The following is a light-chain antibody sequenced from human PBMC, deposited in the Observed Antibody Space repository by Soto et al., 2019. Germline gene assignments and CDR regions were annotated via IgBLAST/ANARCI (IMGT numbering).Light chain of an antibody. CDR3: QQYYSYPRT. CDR2: GAS. Sequence: EIVMTQSPAPPSVSPRERATLSCRASQSVSSNLAWYQQKPGQAPRLLIYGASTRATGIPARFSGSGSGTEFTLAISSLQPGDFATYYCQQYYSYPRTFGQGTKVDI. J-gene: IGKJ1*01. V-gene: IGKV3-15*01. CDR1: QSVSSN.